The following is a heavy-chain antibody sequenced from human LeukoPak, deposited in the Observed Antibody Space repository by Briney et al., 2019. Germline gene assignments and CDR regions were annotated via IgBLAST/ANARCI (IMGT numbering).Heavy chain of an antibody. Sequence: ASVKVSCKASGYTFTSYGISWVRQAPGQGLEWMGWISAYNGNTNYAQKFQGRVTITADESTSTAYMELSSLRSEDTAVYYCARVPPVSDYSNNYSYYYGMDVWGQGTTVTVSS. J-gene: IGHJ6*02. D-gene: IGHD4-11*01. V-gene: IGHV1-18*01. CDR1: GYTFTSYG. CDR2: ISAYNGNT. CDR3: ARVPPVSDYSNNYSYYYGMDV.